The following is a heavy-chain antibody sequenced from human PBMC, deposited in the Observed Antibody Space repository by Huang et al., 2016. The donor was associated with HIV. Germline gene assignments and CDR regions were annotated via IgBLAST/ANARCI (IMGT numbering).Heavy chain of an antibody. J-gene: IGHJ4*02. V-gene: IGHV3-30*02. Sequence: QEQLVESGGGVVQPGGSLRLSCATSGFSFSHYGMHWVRQGPGKGLEWVEFIRFDGGNKHYADSAKGRFTIARDNSKKMLFLEMNSLRGDDTAFYYCATDLGGYSFDYWGQGALVSVSS. CDR1: GFSFSHYG. CDR3: ATDLGGYSFDY. CDR2: IRFDGGNK. D-gene: IGHD2-21*02.